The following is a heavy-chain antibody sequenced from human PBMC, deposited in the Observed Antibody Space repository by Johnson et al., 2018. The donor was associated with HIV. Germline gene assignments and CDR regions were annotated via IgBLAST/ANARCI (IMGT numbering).Heavy chain of an antibody. CDR1: GFTVSSNY. J-gene: IGHJ3*02. CDR3: ARDPYSGSYSAFDI. D-gene: IGHD1-26*01. V-gene: IGHV3-53*01. CDR2: IYSGGST. Sequence: VQLVESGGGVVQPGGSLRLSCAASGFTVSSNYMSWVRQAPGKGLEWVSVIYSGGSTYYADSVKGRFTISRDNSKNTLYLQMNSLRAEDTAVYYCARDPYSGSYSAFDIWGQGTMVTVSS.